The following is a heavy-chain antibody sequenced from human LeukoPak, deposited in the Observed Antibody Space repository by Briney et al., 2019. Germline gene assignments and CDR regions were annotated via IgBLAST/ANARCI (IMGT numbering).Heavy chain of an antibody. CDR3: ARDQAVRGVIGSRLGY. Sequence: GGSLRLSCAASGFTFSSYSMNWVRQAPGKGLEWVSSISSSSSYIYYADSVKGRFTISGDNAKNSLYLQMNSLRAEDTAVYYCARDQAVRGVIGSRLGYWGQGTLVTVSS. CDR2: ISSSSSYI. CDR1: GFTFSSYS. D-gene: IGHD3-10*01. J-gene: IGHJ4*02. V-gene: IGHV3-21*01.